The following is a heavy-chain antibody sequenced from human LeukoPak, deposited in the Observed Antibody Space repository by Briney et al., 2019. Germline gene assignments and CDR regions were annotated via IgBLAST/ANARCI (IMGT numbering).Heavy chain of an antibody. J-gene: IGHJ6*02. CDR3: ARAHDSGLYYYYYGLDV. D-gene: IGHD4-17*01. Sequence: GGSLRLSCAASGFTFSSYAMSWVRQAPGKGLEWVSSISSTSHIYYADSVKGRFTISRDNAKNSLSLHMNSLRAEDTAVYFCARAHDSGLYYYYYGLDVWGQGTTVTVSS. CDR1: GFTFSSYA. V-gene: IGHV3-21*01. CDR2: ISSTSHI.